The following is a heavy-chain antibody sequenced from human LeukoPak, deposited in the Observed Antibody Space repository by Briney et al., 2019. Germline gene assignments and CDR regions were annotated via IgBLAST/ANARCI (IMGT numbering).Heavy chain of an antibody. CDR3: ATGLIGH. V-gene: IGHV3-21*01. CDR1: RITFTGYS. J-gene: IGHJ4*02. CDR2: ITSSSGKI. Sequence: GGSLRLSCVASRITFTGYSMNWFRQAPGKGLEWVSSITSSSGKIFYADSVKGRFTVSRDNANNSLYLQMNSLRVEDTAVYYCATGLIGHWGQGTLVTVSS.